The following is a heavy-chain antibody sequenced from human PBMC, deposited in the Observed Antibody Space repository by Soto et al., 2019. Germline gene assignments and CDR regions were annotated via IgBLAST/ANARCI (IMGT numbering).Heavy chain of an antibody. CDR2: INPSGGST. D-gene: IGHD1-1*01. J-gene: IGHJ6*03. CDR1: GYTFTSYD. V-gene: IGHV1-46*03. CDR3: ARDSVQLERRSNYYYYYMDV. Sequence: GASVKVSCKASGYTFTSYDMHWVRQAPGQGLEWMGIINPSGGSTSYAQKFQRRVTMTRDTSTSTVYMELSSLRPEDTAVYYCARDSVQLERRSNYYYYYMDVWGKGTTVTVSS.